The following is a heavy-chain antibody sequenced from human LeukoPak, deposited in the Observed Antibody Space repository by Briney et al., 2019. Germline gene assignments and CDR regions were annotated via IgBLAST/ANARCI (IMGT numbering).Heavy chain of an antibody. Sequence: PSETLSLTCAVYGGSFSGYYWGWIRQPPGKGLEWIGSIYHSGSTYYNPSLKSRVTISVDTSKNQFSLKLSSVTAADTAVYYCAGYSSGWYGGVDYWGQGTLVTVSS. V-gene: IGHV4-34*01. CDR1: GGSFSGYY. CDR3: AGYSSGWYGGVDY. J-gene: IGHJ4*02. CDR2: IYHSGST. D-gene: IGHD6-19*01.